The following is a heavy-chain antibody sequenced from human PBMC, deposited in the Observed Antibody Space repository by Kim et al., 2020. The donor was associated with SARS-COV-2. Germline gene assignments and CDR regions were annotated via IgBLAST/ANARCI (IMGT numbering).Heavy chain of an antibody. CDR1: GFTFEDYA. V-gene: IGHV3-20*04. D-gene: IGHD4-17*01. Sequence: GGSLRLSCAASGFTFEDYAMSWVRQVPGKGLEWVSTINWSGGRTYYAESVKGRFTVSRDNDKRSLYLVMGSLTGDDTAFYYCAGDTSDDDGERWLDWGQGTLVTVSS. CDR3: AGDTSDDDGERWLD. J-gene: IGHJ4*02. CDR2: INWSGGRT.